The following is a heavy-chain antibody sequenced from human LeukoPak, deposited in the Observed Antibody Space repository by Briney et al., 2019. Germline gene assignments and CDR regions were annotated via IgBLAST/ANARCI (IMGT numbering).Heavy chain of an antibody. Sequence: SETLPHTFSVPGGPISASIHYWACVRQPPGKGMERIGSVYYTGRIRYNTSLKSRVTISVDMSKNDLFLTLSSVTAADTALYYCARRDYRAWFDPWGQGILVTVSP. V-gene: IGHV4-39*01. CDR3: ARRDYRAWFDP. CDR1: GGPISASIHY. J-gene: IGHJ5*02. D-gene: IGHD2-21*01. CDR2: VYYTGRI.